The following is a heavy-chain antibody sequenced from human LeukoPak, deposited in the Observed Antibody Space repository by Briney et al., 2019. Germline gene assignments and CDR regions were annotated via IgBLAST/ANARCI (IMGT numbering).Heavy chain of an antibody. V-gene: IGHV3-21*01. J-gene: IGHJ4*02. Sequence: GGSLRLSCAASGFTFSSYAMSWVRQAPGKGLEWVSSISSSSGYIYYADSVKGRFTISRDNAKNSLYLQMNSLRGEDTAVYYCAREYSYGYPSDYWGQGTLVTVSS. CDR1: GFTFSSYA. D-gene: IGHD5-18*01. CDR2: ISSSSGYI. CDR3: AREYSYGYPSDY.